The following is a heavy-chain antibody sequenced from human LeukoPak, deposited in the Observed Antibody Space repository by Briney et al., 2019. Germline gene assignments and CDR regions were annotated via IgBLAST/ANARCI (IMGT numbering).Heavy chain of an antibody. J-gene: IGHJ4*02. Sequence: SETLSLTCTVSGDSISSSSSYWGWIRQPPGEGLEWIGSIYYSGSTYYNPSLKSRVTISVDTSKNQFSLKLSSVTAADTAVYYCANGAVAGTPRFDYWGQGTLVTVSS. CDR1: GDSISSSSSY. V-gene: IGHV4-39*07. D-gene: IGHD6-19*01. CDR2: IYYSGST. CDR3: ANGAVAGTPRFDY.